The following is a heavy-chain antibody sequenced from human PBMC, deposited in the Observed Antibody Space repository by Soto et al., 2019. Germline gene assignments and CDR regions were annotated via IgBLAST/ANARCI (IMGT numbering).Heavy chain of an antibody. D-gene: IGHD4-17*01. J-gene: IGHJ3*02. CDR3: ARALTNYGDSPDAFGI. CDR2: VSYSGANK. V-gene: IGHV3-30-3*01. Sequence: QVQLVESGGGVVQPGRSLRLSCADSGFSFSSFTMHWVRQAPGKGLEWVAVVSYSGANKYYADSVKGRFTISRDNSKNTLYLQMNSMRPEDTALYYCARALTNYGDSPDAFGIWGQGTMIAVSS. CDR1: GFSFSSFT.